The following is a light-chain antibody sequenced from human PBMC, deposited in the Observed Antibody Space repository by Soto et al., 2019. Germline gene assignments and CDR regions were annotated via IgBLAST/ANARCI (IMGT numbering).Light chain of an antibody. CDR3: QVWDSSSDHVV. J-gene: IGLJ2*01. CDR2: YDS. V-gene: IGLV3-21*04. CDR1: NIGSKS. Sequence: SYELTQPPSVSVAPGKTARITCGGNNIGSKSVHWYQQQPGQAPVLVIYYDSDRPSGIPERFSGCNSGNTATLTISRVEDGDEADYYCQVWDSSSDHVVFGGGTKVTVL.